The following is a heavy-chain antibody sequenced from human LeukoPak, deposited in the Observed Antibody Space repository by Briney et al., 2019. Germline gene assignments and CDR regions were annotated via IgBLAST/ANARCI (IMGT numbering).Heavy chain of an antibody. D-gene: IGHD2-15*01. Sequence: PSGTLSLTCAVSGGSISSSNWWSWVRQPPGKGLEWIGEIYHSGSTNYNPSLKSRVTISVDKSKNQFSLKLSSVTATDTAVYYCARDSRYCSGGSCYRSFDYWGQGTLVTVSS. J-gene: IGHJ4*02. V-gene: IGHV4-4*02. CDR3: ARDSRYCSGGSCYRSFDY. CDR2: IYHSGST. CDR1: GGSISSSNW.